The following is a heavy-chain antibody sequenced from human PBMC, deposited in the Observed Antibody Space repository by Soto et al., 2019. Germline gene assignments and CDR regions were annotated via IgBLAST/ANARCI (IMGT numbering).Heavy chain of an antibody. V-gene: IGHV3-53*01. CDR3: ARPPFYSDGWDDY. D-gene: IGHD6-19*01. CDR2: IYSGGNT. CDR1: GFSVRDYY. J-gene: IGHJ4*02. Sequence: GGSLRLSCAVSGFSVRDYYMSWVRRAPGKGLEWVALIYSGGNTYYADSVKGRFTISKDTSKNTVSLQMNSLRGEDTALYFCARPPFYSDGWDDYWGQGTQVTVSS.